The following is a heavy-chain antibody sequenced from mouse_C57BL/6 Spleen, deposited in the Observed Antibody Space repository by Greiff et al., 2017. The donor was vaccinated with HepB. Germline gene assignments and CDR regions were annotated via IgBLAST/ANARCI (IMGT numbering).Heavy chain of an antibody. Sequence: EVQLQQSGPELVKPGASVKISCKASGYTFTDYYMNWVKQSHGKSLEWIGDINPNNGGTSYNQKFKGKATLTVDKSSSTAYMELRSLTSEDSAVYYCAKELFPFYAMDYWGQGTSVTVSS. V-gene: IGHV1-26*01. J-gene: IGHJ4*01. CDR2: INPNNGGT. CDR3: AKELFPFYAMDY. CDR1: GYTFTDYY.